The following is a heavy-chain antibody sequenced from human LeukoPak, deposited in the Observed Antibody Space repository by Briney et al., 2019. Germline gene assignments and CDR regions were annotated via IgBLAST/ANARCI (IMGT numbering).Heavy chain of an antibody. D-gene: IGHD5-12*01. CDR1: GGSISSSSYY. J-gene: IGHJ4*02. Sequence: SETLSLTCTVSGGSISSSSYYWGWIRQPPGKGLEWIGSIYYSGSTYYNPSLKSRVTISVDTSKDQFSLKLSSVTAADTAVYYCARVARLRSHYFDYWGQGTLVTVSS. CDR2: IYYSGST. V-gene: IGHV4-39*07. CDR3: ARVARLRSHYFDY.